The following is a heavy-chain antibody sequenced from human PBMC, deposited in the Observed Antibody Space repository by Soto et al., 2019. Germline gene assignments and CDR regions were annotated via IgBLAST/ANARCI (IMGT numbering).Heavy chain of an antibody. V-gene: IGHV3-53*01. CDR2: IYSGGST. D-gene: IGHD5-12*01. CDR3: ARDRYSGYDYYYFGMDV. CDR1: GFTVSSNY. Sequence: GGSLRLSCVASGFTVSSNYMSWVRQAPGKGLEWVSVIYSGGSTYYADSVKGRFTISRDNSKNTVYLQMNSLRAEDTAVYYCARDRYSGYDYYYFGMDVWGQGTTVTVSS. J-gene: IGHJ6*02.